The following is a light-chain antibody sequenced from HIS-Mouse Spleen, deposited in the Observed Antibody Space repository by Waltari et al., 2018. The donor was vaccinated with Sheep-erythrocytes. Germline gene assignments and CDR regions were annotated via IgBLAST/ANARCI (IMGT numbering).Light chain of an antibody. CDR1: QSLLHSNGYTY. V-gene: IGKV2-28*01. CDR2: LGS. J-gene: IGKJ2*01. Sequence: DXVMTQSPXXXXVXXXXPASIXXRSSQSLLHSNGYTYLDXYLQKPGQSPQPXIYLGSXXAXXVXXXXSGSGSXTDXXLKXSRVEAXDVGVYXXMXALQTMXTFGQGTKLEIK. CDR3: MXALQTMXT.